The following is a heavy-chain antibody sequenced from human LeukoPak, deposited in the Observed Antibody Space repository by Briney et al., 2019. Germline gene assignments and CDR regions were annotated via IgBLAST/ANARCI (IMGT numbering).Heavy chain of an antibody. CDR3: ARDSVGATGDY. J-gene: IGHJ4*02. CDR2: ISSSSSYI. CDR1: GFTFSSYS. V-gene: IGHV3-21*01. D-gene: IGHD1-26*01. Sequence: GGSLRLSCAASGFTFSSYSMNWVRQAPGKGLEWVSSISSSSSYIYYADSVKGRFTISRDSAKNSLYLQMNSLRAEDTAVYYCARDSVGATGDYWGQGTLVTVSP.